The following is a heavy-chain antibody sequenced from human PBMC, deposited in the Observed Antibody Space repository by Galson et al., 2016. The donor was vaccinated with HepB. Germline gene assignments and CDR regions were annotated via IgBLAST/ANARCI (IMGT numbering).Heavy chain of an antibody. D-gene: IGHD2-2*01. CDR2: ISYHGKAK. Sequence: SLRLSCAGSGFTFGDFDMNWVRQAPGKGLEWLAHISYHGKAKYHADAVEGRLTTPRDNSKNTLYLEMNRLRGEDTAVYYWAKDRWGYESALTGMDVWGQGTAVTVSS. V-gene: IGHV3-30*18. J-gene: IGHJ6*02. CDR3: AKDRWGYESALTGMDV. CDR1: GFTFGDFD.